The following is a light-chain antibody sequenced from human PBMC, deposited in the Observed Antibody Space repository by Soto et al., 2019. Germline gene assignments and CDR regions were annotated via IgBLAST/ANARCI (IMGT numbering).Light chain of an antibody. Sequence: QSVLTQPASVSGSLGQSITISCTGSSSDVGTYYFVSWYQQHPGKVPKLMIYEGTKRPSGVSDRFSGSKSGNTASMTISGRQAEDEANYYCCSYAGNNIFVFGTGIKLTVL. J-gene: IGLJ1*01. V-gene: IGLV2-23*01. CDR3: CSYAGNNIFV. CDR1: SSDVGTYYF. CDR2: EGT.